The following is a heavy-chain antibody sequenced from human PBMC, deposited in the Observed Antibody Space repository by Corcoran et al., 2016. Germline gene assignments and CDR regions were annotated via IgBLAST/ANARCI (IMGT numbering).Heavy chain of an antibody. CDR1: GFTFSSYW. Sequence: EVQLVESGGGLVQPGGSLRLSCAASGFTFSSYWMHWVRQAPGKGLVWVSRINSDGSSTSYADSVKGRFTISRDNTKNTLYLQMNSLRAEDTAVYYCARGNSIRFLEWLSFDYWGQGTLVTVSS. J-gene: IGHJ4*02. V-gene: IGHV3-74*01. CDR2: INSDGSST. CDR3: ARGNSIRFLEWLSFDY. D-gene: IGHD3-3*01.